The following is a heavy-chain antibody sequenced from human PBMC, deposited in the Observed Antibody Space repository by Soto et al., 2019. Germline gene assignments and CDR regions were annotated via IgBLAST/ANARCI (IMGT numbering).Heavy chain of an antibody. J-gene: IGHJ4*02. V-gene: IGHV4-4*07. D-gene: IGHD3-22*01. Sequence: QVQLQESGPGLVKPSETLSLTCTVSGGSISSYYWSWIRQPAGKGLEWIGRIYTSWSTNYNPSLNCRVTMSVDTSKNHFSLKLSSVTAADTAVYYCARGYYDSTGYLFDYWGQGTLVTVSS. CDR2: IYTSWST. CDR3: ARGYYDSTGYLFDY. CDR1: GGSISSYY.